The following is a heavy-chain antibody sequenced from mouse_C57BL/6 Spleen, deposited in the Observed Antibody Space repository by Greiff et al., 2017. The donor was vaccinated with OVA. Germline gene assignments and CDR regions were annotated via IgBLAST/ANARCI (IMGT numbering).Heavy chain of an antibody. J-gene: IGHJ2*01. CDR2: ISSGGSYT. D-gene: IGHD3-2*02. CDR1: GFTFSSYG. V-gene: IGHV5-6*01. CDR3: ASLDSSGYFDY. Sequence: EVKLMESGGDLVKPGGSLKLSCAASGFTFSSYGMSWVRQTPDKRLEWVATISSGGSYTYYPDSVQGRFTISRDNAKNTLYLQMSSLKSEDTAMYYCASLDSSGYFDYWGQGTTLTVSS.